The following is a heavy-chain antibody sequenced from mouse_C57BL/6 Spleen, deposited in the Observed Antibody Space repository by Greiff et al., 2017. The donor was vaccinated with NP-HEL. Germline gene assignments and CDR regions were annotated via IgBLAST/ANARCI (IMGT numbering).Heavy chain of an antibody. CDR1: GFSLTSYG. J-gene: IGHJ3*01. CDR3: ARNKENFLFAY. Sequence: QVQLKQSGPGLVQPSQSLSITCTVSGFSLTSYGVHWVRQSPGKGLEWLGVIWSGGSTDYNAAFISRLSISKDNSKSQVFFKMNSLQADDTAIYYCARNKENFLFAYWGQGTLVTVSA. V-gene: IGHV2-2*01. CDR2: IWSGGST.